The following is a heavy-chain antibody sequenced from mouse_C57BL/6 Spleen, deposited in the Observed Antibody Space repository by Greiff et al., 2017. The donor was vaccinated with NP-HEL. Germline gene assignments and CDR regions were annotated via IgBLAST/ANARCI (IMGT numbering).Heavy chain of an antibody. Sequence: EVMLVESGGGLVKPGGSLKLSCAASGFTFSDYGMHWVRQAPEKGLEWVAYISSGSSTIYYADTVKGRFTISRDNAKNTLFLQMTSLRSEDTAMYYCARPGSTVVAPYAMDYWGQGTSVTVSS. V-gene: IGHV5-17*01. J-gene: IGHJ4*01. CDR3: ARPGSTVVAPYAMDY. CDR1: GFTFSDYG. CDR2: ISSGSSTI. D-gene: IGHD1-1*01.